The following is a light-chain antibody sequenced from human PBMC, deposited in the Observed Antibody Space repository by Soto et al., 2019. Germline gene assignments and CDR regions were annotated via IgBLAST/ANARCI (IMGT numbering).Light chain of an antibody. CDR3: QQYGNSPVT. V-gene: IGKV3D-20*01. Sequence: EIVLTQSPATLSLSPGERATLSCGASQSVSSNYFAWYQQKPGLAPRLLIYDASSRATGIPDRFSGSGSGTDFTLTISRLEPEDCAVYYCQQYGNSPVTFGQGTRLETK. CDR1: QSVSSNY. J-gene: IGKJ5*01. CDR2: DAS.